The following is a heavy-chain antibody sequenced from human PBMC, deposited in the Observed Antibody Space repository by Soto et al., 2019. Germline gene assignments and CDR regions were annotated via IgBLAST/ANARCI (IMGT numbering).Heavy chain of an antibody. Sequence: QVQLVQSGAEVKRPGASVNVSCKASGYAFTSYDINWVRQATGQGLERMGWMYPNSGNTGYAQKFQGRVTRTSNTSISTAYVGMSGLRSEDRAVYYCARDSVGWFDPWGQGTLVTVSS. CDR1: GYAFTSYD. J-gene: IGHJ5*02. D-gene: IGHD1-26*01. CDR2: MYPNSGNT. CDR3: ARDSVGWFDP. V-gene: IGHV1-8*01.